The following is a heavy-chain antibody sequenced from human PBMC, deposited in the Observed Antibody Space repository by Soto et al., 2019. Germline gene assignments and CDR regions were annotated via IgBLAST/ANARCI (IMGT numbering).Heavy chain of an antibody. CDR2: ISAYNANT. D-gene: IGHD1-26*01. J-gene: IGHJ4*02. Sequence: ASVKVSCKASGYTFSSYGISWVRQAPGQGLEWMGWISAYNANTNYAQKLQGRVTMTTDTSTSTSYMELRSLRSDDTAVYFCARDRLGATGDYWGQGTLVTVSS. CDR3: ARDRLGATGDY. V-gene: IGHV1-18*01. CDR1: GYTFSSYG.